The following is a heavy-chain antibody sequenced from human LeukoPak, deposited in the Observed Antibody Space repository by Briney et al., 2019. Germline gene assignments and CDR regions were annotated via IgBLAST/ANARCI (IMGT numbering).Heavy chain of an antibody. CDR2: IHSGGAT. CDR1: GGSIRSDY. Sequence: PSETLSLTCTVSGGSIRSDYWSWIRQSPGKGLEWIGYIHSGGATNYNPSLKRRVTISLDTSTSQLSLKLSAVTAADSALYYCARSGSAYYYGLDVWGQGTPVTVSS. V-gene: IGHV4-59*01. D-gene: IGHD3-10*01. J-gene: IGHJ6*02. CDR3: ARSGSAYYYGLDV.